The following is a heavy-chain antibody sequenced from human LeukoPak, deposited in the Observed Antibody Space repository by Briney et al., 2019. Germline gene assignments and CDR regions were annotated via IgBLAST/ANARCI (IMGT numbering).Heavy chain of an antibody. D-gene: IGHD5-24*01. CDR1: GFSFSTYA. CDR2: ISYDGSNK. V-gene: IGHV3-30*04. J-gene: IGHJ6*02. Sequence: PGRSLRLSCAASGFSFSTYAMHWVRQAPGKGLEWVAVISYDGSNKYYADSVKGRFTISRDNSKNTLYLQMNSLRAEDTAMYYCARDRQEMATISNYGMDVWGQGTTVTVSS. CDR3: ARDRQEMATISNYGMDV.